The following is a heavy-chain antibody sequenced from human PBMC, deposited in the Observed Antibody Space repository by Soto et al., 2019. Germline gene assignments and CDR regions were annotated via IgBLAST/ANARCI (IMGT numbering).Heavy chain of an antibody. Sequence: EVQLLESGGGLVQPGGSLRLSCAASGFTFSNYAMTWVRQAPGKGLEWVSAISGTGGRTYYADSVKGRFTFSRDNSKNTLYLQMTSLRAEDTAVYYCAKVANYDYIWGSHFDYWGQGTRVTVSS. J-gene: IGHJ4*02. CDR2: ISGTGGRT. V-gene: IGHV3-23*01. CDR3: AKVANYDYIWGSHFDY. D-gene: IGHD3-16*01. CDR1: GFTFSNYA.